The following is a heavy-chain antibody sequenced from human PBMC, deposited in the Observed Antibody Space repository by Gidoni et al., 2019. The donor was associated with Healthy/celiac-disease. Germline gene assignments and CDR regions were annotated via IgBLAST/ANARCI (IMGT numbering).Heavy chain of an antibody. Sequence: QVQLQQWGAGPLKPSETVSLTRAVYGWSFRGYYWSWIRQPPGKGLEWIGEINHSGSTNYNPSLKGRVTISVDTSKNQFSLKLSSVTAADTAVYYCARGDQYSSGRSLIFDYWGQGTLVTVSS. D-gene: IGHD6-19*01. CDR3: ARGDQYSSGRSLIFDY. CDR2: INHSGST. CDR1: GWSFRGYY. J-gene: IGHJ4*01. V-gene: IGHV4-34*01.